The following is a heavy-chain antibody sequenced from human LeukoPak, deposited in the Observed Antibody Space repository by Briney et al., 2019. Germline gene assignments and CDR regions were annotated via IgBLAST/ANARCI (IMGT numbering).Heavy chain of an antibody. CDR2: IWYDGSNK. Sequence: GGSLRLSCAASGFTFSSYGMHWVRQAPGKGLEWVAVIWYDGSNKYYADSVKGRFTISRDNAKNPLYLQMNSLRAEDTAVYYCARILTTGTTVSYWGQGTLVTVSS. V-gene: IGHV3-33*01. CDR3: ARILTTGTTVSY. D-gene: IGHD1-1*01. CDR1: GFTFSSYG. J-gene: IGHJ4*02.